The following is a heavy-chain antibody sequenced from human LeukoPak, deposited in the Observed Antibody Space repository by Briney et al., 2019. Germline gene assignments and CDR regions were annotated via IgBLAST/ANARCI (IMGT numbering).Heavy chain of an antibody. V-gene: IGHV4-34*01. D-gene: IGHD3-22*01. CDR2: INHSGST. J-gene: IGHJ4*02. CDR1: GGSFSGYY. CDR3: ARGKSYYHDSSGYYPYYFDY. Sequence: ASETLSLTCAVYGGSFSGYYWRWIRQPPGKGLEWLGEINHSGSTNSNPSLKSRATISVDTSKIQFSLKLSSVTAADTAVYYCARGKSYYHDSSGYYPYYFDYWGQGTLVTVSS.